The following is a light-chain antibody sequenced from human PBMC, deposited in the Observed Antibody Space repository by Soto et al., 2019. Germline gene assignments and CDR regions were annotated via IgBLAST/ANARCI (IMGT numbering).Light chain of an antibody. J-gene: IGLJ1*01. CDR2: EVN. CDR3: CSYAGPNYVYV. CDR1: ISDVCGYKY. V-gene: IGLV2-8*01. Sequence: SAARLHPAACGSTGRSRTISSTGTISDVCGYKYVSWYQQLPGKAPKLIIFEVNKRPSGVPDRFSGSKSAKQASLTVSGLQAEDEADYYCCSYAGPNYVYVFGKWPSVTVL.